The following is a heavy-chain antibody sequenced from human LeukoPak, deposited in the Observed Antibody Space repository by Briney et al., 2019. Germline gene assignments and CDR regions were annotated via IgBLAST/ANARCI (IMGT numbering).Heavy chain of an antibody. D-gene: IGHD7-27*01. CDR1: GFTFSSYS. Sequence: PGGSLRLSCAASGFTFSSYSMNWVRQAPGKGLEWVSSISSSSSYIYYADSVKGRFTISRDNAKNSLYLQMNSLRAEDTAVYYCARERQLGLVRYFDLWGRGTLVTVSS. CDR2: ISSSSSYI. CDR3: ARERQLGLVRYFDL. J-gene: IGHJ2*01. V-gene: IGHV3-21*01.